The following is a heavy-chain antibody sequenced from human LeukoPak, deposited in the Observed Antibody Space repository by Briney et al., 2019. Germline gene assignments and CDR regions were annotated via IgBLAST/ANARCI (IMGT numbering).Heavy chain of an antibody. CDR1: GYTFTDYY. CDR2: IIPIFGTA. V-gene: IGHV1-69*13. J-gene: IGHJ3*02. Sequence: SVKISCKVSGYTFTDYYMHWVRQAPGQGLEWMGGIIPIFGTANYAQKFQGRVTITADESTSTAYMELSSLRSEDTAVYYCARDKSEYYGSGTQDAFDIWGQGTMVTVSS. CDR3: ARDKSEYYGSGTQDAFDI. D-gene: IGHD3-10*01.